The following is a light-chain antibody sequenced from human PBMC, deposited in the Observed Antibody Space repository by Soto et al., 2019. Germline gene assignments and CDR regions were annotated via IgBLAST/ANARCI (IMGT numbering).Light chain of an antibody. CDR2: GAS. J-gene: IGKJ1*01. CDR3: QQYDSSPRT. Sequence: EIVLTQSPGTLSLSPGERATLSCRASQSVSSSFLAWYQQKPGQAPRLLIYGASDRPTGIPDRFRGSGSGTDFTLTISRLEPEDFAVYYCQQYDSSPRTFGQGTKVDIK. V-gene: IGKV3-20*01. CDR1: QSVSSSF.